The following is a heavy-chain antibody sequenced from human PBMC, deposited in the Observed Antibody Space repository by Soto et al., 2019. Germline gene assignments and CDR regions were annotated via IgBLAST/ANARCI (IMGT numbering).Heavy chain of an antibody. V-gene: IGHV1-69*01. CDR1: GGTFSSYA. J-gene: IGHJ3*02. D-gene: IGHD6-13*01. CDR2: IIPIFGTA. Sequence: QVQLVQSGAEVKKPGSSVKVSCKASGGTFSSYAISWVRQAPGQGLEWMGGIIPIFGTANYAQRFQGRVTITADESTSTAYMELSSLRSEDTAVYYCARGGAYSSSWYDAFDIWGQGTMVTVSS. CDR3: ARGGAYSSSWYDAFDI.